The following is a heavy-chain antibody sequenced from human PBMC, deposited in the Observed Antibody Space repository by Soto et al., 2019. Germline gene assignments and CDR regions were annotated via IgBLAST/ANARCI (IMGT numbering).Heavy chain of an antibody. CDR2: MKSKTDGGTT. J-gene: IGHJ6*02. CDR3: TTGDCSSTSCYHPPGYYYYYYGMDV. CDR1: GFTCSKAW. Sequence: PGGSLRLSCAASGFTCSKAWMSWVRQAPGKGLEWVGRMKSKTDGGTTDYAAPVKGRFTISRDDSKNTLYLQMNSLKTEDTAVYYCTTGDCSSTSCYHPPGYYYYYYGMDVWGQGTTVSVSS. D-gene: IGHD2-2*01. V-gene: IGHV3-15*01.